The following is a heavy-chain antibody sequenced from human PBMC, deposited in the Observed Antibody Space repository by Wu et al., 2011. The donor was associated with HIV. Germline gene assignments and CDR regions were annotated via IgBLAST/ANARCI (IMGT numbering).Heavy chain of an antibody. J-gene: IGHJ6*03. CDR3: ARVISRSGYYYYYYMDV. CDR1: GGTFSSSA. CDR2: IIPIFGTA. D-gene: IGHD3-10*01. Sequence: QVQLVQSGAEVKKPGSSVKVSCKASGGTFSSSAISWVRQAPGQGLEWMGRIIPIFGTANYAQKFQGRVTITADESTSTAYMELSSLRSEDTAVYYCARVISRSGYYYYYYMDVWGKGTTVTVSS. V-gene: IGHV1-69*15.